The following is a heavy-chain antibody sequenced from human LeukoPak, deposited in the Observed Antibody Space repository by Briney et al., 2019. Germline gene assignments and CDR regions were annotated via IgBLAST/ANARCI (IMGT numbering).Heavy chain of an antibody. CDR1: GYTFTSYG. V-gene: IGHV1-18*01. CDR2: ISAYNGNT. J-gene: IGHJ4*02. Sequence: ASVKVSCKASGYTFTSYGINWVRQAPGQGLEWMGWISAYNGNTNYAQKFQGSVTMTTDTSTSIAYVELRSLRSDDTAVYYCARVSLSGSSSSAGMDYWGQGTRVTVSS. CDR3: ARVSLSGSSSSAGMDY. D-gene: IGHD6-6*01.